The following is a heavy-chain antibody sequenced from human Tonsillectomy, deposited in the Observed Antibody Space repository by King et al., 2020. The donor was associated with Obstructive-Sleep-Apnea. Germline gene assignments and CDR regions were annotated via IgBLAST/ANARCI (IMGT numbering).Heavy chain of an antibody. CDR2: IYYSGSN. D-gene: IGHD6-19*01. J-gene: IGHJ4*02. V-gene: IGHV4-30-4*01. CDR3: ARDPRDSGWPY. Sequence: QLQESCPVLVKPSQTLSLTCTVSGGAISSGDYYWSWIRQPPGKGLEWIWYIYYSGSNYYNPSLKSRGTISVDTSKNQISLKLSSVTAADTAVYYCARDPRDSGWPYWGQGTLVTVSS. CDR1: GGAISSGDYY.